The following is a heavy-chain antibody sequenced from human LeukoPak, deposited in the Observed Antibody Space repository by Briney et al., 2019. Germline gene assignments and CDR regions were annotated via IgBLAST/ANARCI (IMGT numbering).Heavy chain of an antibody. CDR1: GYSFTNYG. CDR2: IDPSDSYS. Sequence: GESLKISCKGSGYSFTNYGISWVRQMPGKGLEWMGRIDPSDSYSNYGPSFQGHVTISADRSISTAYLQWRSLKASDTAMYYCARHLDYYDKRNYWGQGTLVTVAS. V-gene: IGHV5-10-1*01. D-gene: IGHD3-22*01. CDR3: ARHLDYYDKRNY. J-gene: IGHJ4*02.